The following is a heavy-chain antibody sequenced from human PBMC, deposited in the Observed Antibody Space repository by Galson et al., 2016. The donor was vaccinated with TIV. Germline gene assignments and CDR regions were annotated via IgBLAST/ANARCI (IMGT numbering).Heavy chain of an antibody. Sequence: PALVKPTQTLTLTCTFSGFSLSTYGMSVGWIRQPPGKALEWLARIDWDDDKFYNSSLKTRLTISKDISRNQVVLTMTNMDPVHTATYYCARAPISIFGLATSYYFDYWGRGTLVTVSS. CDR1: GFSLSTYGMS. CDR2: IDWDDDK. J-gene: IGHJ4*02. V-gene: IGHV2-70*17. D-gene: IGHD3-3*01. CDR3: ARAPISIFGLATSYYFDY.